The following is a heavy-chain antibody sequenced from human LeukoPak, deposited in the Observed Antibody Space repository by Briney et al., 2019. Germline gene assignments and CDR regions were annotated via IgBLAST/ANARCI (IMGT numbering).Heavy chain of an antibody. CDR1: GGSISSYY. V-gene: IGHV4-59*01. CDR3: ARGYSSGSPMGY. Sequence: SETLSLTCTVSGGSISSYYWSWIRQPPEKGLEWIGYTYYSGSTNYNPSLKSRVTISVDTFKNQFSLKLSSVTAADTAVYYCARGYSSGSPMGYWGQGTLVTVSS. D-gene: IGHD6-19*01. J-gene: IGHJ4*02. CDR2: TYYSGST.